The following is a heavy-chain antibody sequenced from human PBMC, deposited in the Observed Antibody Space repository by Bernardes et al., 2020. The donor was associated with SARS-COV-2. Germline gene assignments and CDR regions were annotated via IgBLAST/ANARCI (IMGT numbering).Heavy chain of an antibody. CDR2: IYHRGFP. J-gene: IGHJ4*02. CDR3: ARGFSTSSFYFSYFDH. Sequence: SETLSLTCAVSGGSMSSDGHSWSWIRRPPGGGLEWIGYIYHRGFPYYNPSLGSRVTMSIDTSKRQFSLKLTSVTAADTAVYYCARGFSTSSFYFSYFDHWDQGTLVIVSA. D-gene: IGHD2-2*01. V-gene: IGHV4-30-2*01. CDR1: GGSMSSDGHS.